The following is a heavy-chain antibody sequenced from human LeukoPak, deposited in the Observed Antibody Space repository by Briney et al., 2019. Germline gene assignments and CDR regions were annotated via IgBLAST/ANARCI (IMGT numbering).Heavy chain of an antibody. CDR1: GYTFTSYG. CDR3: AREETHHVYYGMDV. J-gene: IGHJ6*02. Sequence: ASVKVSCKASGYTFTSYGISWVRQPPGQGLEWMGWISAYNGNTNYAQKVQGRVTMTTDTSTSTAYMELRSLRSDDTAVYYCAREETHHVYYGMDVWGQGTMVTVSS. D-gene: IGHD1-14*01. CDR2: ISAYNGNT. V-gene: IGHV1-18*01.